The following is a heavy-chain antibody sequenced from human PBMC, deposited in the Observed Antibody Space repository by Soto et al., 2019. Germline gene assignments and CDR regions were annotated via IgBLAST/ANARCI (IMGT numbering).Heavy chain of an antibody. CDR2: INPSGGST. D-gene: IGHD3-9*01. CDR1: GYTFTSYY. J-gene: IGHJ4*02. Sequence: GASVKVSCKASGYTFTSYYMHWVRQAPGQGLEWMGIINPSGGSTSYAQKFQGRVTMTRDTSTSTVYMELSSLRSEDTAVYYCARLGAVLRYFYWLSALSLDYPGQGTPVTGSS. V-gene: IGHV1-46*01. CDR3: ARLGAVLRYFYWLSALSLDY.